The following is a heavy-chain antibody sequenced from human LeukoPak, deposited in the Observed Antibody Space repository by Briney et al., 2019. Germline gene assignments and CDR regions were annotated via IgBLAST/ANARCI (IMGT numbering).Heavy chain of an antibody. CDR3: ARSLSAYTPLAVDY. V-gene: IGHV3-11*03. D-gene: IGHD5-18*01. J-gene: IGHJ4*02. CDR2: ISSSSSNT. CDR1: GFTFSDHY. Sequence: PGGSLRLSCAASGFTFSDHYMSWIRQDPGKGLEWVSYISSSSSNTNYADSVKGRFTISRDNAKNSLSLQMNSLRAEDTAVYYCARSLSAYTPLAVDYWGQGTLVSVSS.